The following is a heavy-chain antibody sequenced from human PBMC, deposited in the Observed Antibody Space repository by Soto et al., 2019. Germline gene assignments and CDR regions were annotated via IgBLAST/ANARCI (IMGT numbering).Heavy chain of an antibody. CDR2: INHSGST. CDR3: ARAGSSWYRAGWFDP. CDR1: GGSFSGYD. J-gene: IGHJ5*02. V-gene: IGHV4-34*01. D-gene: IGHD6-13*01. Sequence: SETLSLTCAVYGGSFSGYDWSWIRQPPGKGLEWIGEINHSGSTNYNPSLKSRVTISVDTSKNQFSLKLSSVTAADTAVYYCARAGSSWYRAGWFDPWGQGTLVTVSS.